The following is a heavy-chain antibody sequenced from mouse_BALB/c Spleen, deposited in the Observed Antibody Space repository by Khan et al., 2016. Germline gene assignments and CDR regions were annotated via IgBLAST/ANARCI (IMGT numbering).Heavy chain of an antibody. D-gene: IGHD4-1*01. V-gene: IGHV5-6-4*01. CDR2: ISSGGSYT. CDR1: GFTFSSYT. Sequence: EVELVESGGGLVKPGGSLKLSCAASGFTFSSYTMSWVRQTPEKRLEWVATISSGGSYTYYPDSVKGRFTISRDNAKNTLYLQMSSLKSEDTAMYYCTRNWADYWGQGTTLPVSS. J-gene: IGHJ2*01. CDR3: TRNWADY.